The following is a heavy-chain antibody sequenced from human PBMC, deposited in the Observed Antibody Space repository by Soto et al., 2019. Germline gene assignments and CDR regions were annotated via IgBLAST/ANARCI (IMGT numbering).Heavy chain of an antibody. CDR3: ATRITVFGLLIPPFDP. J-gene: IGHJ5*02. V-gene: IGHV4-34*01. CDR1: GGSVNGYY. CDR2: INHTGGT. D-gene: IGHD3-3*01. Sequence: PSETLSLTCAVYGGSVNGYYWNWIRRPPGKGLEWIGEINHTGGTRYNPPLKSRVTMSVDTSKNQFSLRLSSVTAADTAIYYCATRITVFGLLIPPFDPWGQGTQVTVSS.